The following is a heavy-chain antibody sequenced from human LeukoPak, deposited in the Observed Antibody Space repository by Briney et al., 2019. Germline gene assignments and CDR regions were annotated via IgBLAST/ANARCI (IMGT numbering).Heavy chain of an antibody. V-gene: IGHV3-23*01. J-gene: IGHJ4*02. Sequence: PGGSLRLSCAASGFTFDTYAMTWVRQAPGEGLEWVSGISGSGGSPEYADSVKGRFTISRDNSKSTLYLQMNSLRVEDTAVYYCAKSLDAAMLTSPFDYWGQGTLVTVSS. CDR1: GFTFDTYA. CDR2: ISGSGGSP. D-gene: IGHD5-18*01. CDR3: AKSLDAAMLTSPFDY.